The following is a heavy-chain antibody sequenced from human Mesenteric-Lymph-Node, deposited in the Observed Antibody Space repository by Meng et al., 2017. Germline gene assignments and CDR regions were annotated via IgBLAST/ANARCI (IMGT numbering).Heavy chain of an antibody. CDR3: ARAETGDYGDYVGGFDY. Sequence: SVKVSCKASGGTFSSYAISWVRQAPGQGREWRGGIIPIFGTANYAQKFQGRVTITTDESTSTAYMELSSLRSEDTAVYYCARAETGDYGDYVGGFDYWGQGTLVTVSS. CDR1: GGTFSSYA. V-gene: IGHV1-69*05. D-gene: IGHD4-17*01. J-gene: IGHJ4*02. CDR2: IIPIFGTA.